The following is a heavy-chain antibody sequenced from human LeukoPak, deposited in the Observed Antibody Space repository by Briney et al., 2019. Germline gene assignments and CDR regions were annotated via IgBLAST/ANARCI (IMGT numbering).Heavy chain of an antibody. CDR3: ARGFLDRPRRIEYYYYMDV. Sequence: SETLYLTCAVYGGSFSGYYWSWIRQPPGKGLERIAEINHSGSTNYNPSLKSRVTISVDTSKNQFSLKLSSVTAADTAGYYCARGFLDRPRRIEYYYYMDVWGKGTTVTVSS. V-gene: IGHV4-34*01. CDR1: GGSFSGYY. J-gene: IGHJ6*03. D-gene: IGHD2-15*01. CDR2: INHSGST.